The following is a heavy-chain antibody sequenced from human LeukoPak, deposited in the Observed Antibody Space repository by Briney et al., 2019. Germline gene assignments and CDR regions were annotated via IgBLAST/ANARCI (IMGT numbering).Heavy chain of an antibody. Sequence: GGSLRLSCAGSGFIFRNYAIHWVRQAPGKGLEWVAVIWYDGSEKNYAESVKGRLTLSRDNSKNTVYLQLDSLRAEDTAVYYCARDSSRKFDFWGQGTLVTVSS. CDR1: GFIFRNYA. CDR2: IWYDGSEK. CDR3: ARDSSRKFDF. J-gene: IGHJ4*02. D-gene: IGHD6-6*01. V-gene: IGHV3-33*01.